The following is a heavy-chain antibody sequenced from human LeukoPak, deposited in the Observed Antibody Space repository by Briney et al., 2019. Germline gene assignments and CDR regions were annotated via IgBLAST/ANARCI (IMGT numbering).Heavy chain of an antibody. CDR2: INWNGDNT. CDR1: GFTFDDYA. J-gene: IGHJ4*02. D-gene: IGHD1-26*01. Sequence: PGGSLRLSCAASGFTFDDYAMSWVRQAPGKGLEWVSGINWNGDNTGSADSVKGRFTISRDNAKNSLYLEMNSLRAEDTALYYCAATYSGNWEFDYRGQGTLVTVSS. CDR3: AATYSGNWEFDY. V-gene: IGHV3-20*04.